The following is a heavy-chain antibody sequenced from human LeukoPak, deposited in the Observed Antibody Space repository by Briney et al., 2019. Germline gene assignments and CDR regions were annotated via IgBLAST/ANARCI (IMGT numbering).Heavy chain of an antibody. J-gene: IGHJ4*02. D-gene: IGHD3-22*01. CDR3: AKEAGYYDSSGYPQYYFEY. V-gene: IGHV3-30*18. CDR1: GFTFSSYG. Sequence: GGSLRLSCAASGFTFSSYGMHWVRQAPGKGLEWVAVISYDGSNKYYADFVKGRLTISRDNSKNTLYLQMNSLRAEDTAVYYCAKEAGYYDSSGYPQYYFEYWGQGTLVTVSS. CDR2: ISYDGSNK.